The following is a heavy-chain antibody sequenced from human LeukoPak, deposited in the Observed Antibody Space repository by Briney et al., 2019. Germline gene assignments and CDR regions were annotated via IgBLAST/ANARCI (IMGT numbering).Heavy chain of an antibody. J-gene: IGHJ4*02. CDR3: ANSQWLVRSFDY. V-gene: IGHV3-48*01. D-gene: IGHD6-19*01. CDR1: GFTFSSYS. Sequence: GGSLRLSCAASGFTFSSYSMNWVRQAPGKGLEWVSYISSSSSTTYYADSVKGHFTISRDNSKNTLYLQINSLRAEDTAVYYCANSQWLVRSFDYWGQGTLVTVSS. CDR2: ISSSSSTT.